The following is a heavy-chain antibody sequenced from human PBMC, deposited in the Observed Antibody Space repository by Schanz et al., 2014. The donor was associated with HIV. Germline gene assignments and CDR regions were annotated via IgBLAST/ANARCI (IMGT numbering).Heavy chain of an antibody. Sequence: VQLVESGGGVVQPGRSLRLSCAASGFTFSSHWMHWVRQAPGKGLVWVSRINSNEGTTDYADSVKGRFTISRDNAKNTLYLQMNSLRAEDTAIYHCGTYNYGSGHDYWGQGTLVTVS. CDR1: GFTFSSHW. D-gene: IGHD3-10*01. CDR3: GTYNYGSGHDY. J-gene: IGHJ4*02. CDR2: INSNEGTT. V-gene: IGHV3-74*02.